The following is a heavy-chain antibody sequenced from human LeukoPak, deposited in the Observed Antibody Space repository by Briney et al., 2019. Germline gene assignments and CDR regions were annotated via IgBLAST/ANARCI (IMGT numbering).Heavy chain of an antibody. V-gene: IGHV3-23*01. CDR3: AKDGPVLRYFDWLLGMLDY. Sequence: GSLRLSCAASGFTFSSYAMSWVRQAPGKGLEWVSAISGSGGSTYYADSVKGRFTISRDNSKNTLYLQMNSLRAEDTAVYYCAKDGPVLRYFDWLLGMLDYWGQGTLVTVSS. J-gene: IGHJ4*02. D-gene: IGHD3-9*01. CDR1: GFTFSSYA. CDR2: ISGSGGST.